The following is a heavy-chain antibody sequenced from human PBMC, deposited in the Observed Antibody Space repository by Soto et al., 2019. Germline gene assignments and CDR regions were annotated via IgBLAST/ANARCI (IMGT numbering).Heavy chain of an antibody. CDR3: ARDSRGWYWYFDL. D-gene: IGHD6-19*01. V-gene: IGHV3-48*02. CDR1: GFTFSSYS. Sequence: EVQLVESGGGLVQPGGSLRLSCVASGFTFSSYSMNWVRQAPGKGLEWVSYISSSSSTIAYADSVKGRFTISRDNAKNSLYLQMNSLRDEDTAVYYCARDSRGWYWYFDLWGRGTLVTVSS. J-gene: IGHJ2*01. CDR2: ISSSSSTI.